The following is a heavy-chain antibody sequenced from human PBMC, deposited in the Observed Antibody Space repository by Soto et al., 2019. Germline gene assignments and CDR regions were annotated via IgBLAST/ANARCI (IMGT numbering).Heavy chain of an antibody. V-gene: IGHV2-5*02. CDR2: IYWDDDK. CDR1: GFSLSTSDVG. J-gene: IGHJ4*02. Sequence: QITLKESGPTLVKPTQTLTLTCTFSGFSLSTSDVGVGWIRQPPGKALEWLALIYWDDDKRYRPSLKSRLTITKDTSKNQVVLTMTNMDPVDTATYYCAHSKYSRSSFDYWGQGTLVTVSS. D-gene: IGHD6-6*01. CDR3: AHSKYSRSSFDY.